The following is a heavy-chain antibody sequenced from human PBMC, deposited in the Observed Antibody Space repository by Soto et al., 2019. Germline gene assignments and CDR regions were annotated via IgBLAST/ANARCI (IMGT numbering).Heavy chain of an antibody. D-gene: IGHD2-15*01. CDR1: GFTFSDYA. Sequence: QERLVESGGGVVQPGRSLRLSCAVSGFTFSDYAMHWVRQAPGKGLEWVALIWHDGINEFYADSVKGRFTISRDISNNTLDLQMNSRSPEDTAVYYCTTSRVDAYKCGLALEHWGQGTVVTVSS. CDR3: TTSRVDAYKCGLALEH. J-gene: IGHJ5*02. CDR2: IWHDGINE. V-gene: IGHV3-33*03.